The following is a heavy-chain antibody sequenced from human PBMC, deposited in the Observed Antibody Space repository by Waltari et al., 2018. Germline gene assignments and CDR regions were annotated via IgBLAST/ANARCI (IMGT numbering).Heavy chain of an antibody. CDR2: IYHSGST. D-gene: IGHD2-15*01. J-gene: IGHJ3*02. CDR3: ARSLEVVPYAFDI. V-gene: IGHV4-38-2*01. Sequence: QVQLQESGPGLVKPSETLSLTCAVSGYSISSGYYWGWIRQPPGKGLEWIGSIYHSGSTYSTPSLKSRVTLSVDTSKNQFSLKLSSVTAADTAVYYCARSLEVVPYAFDIWGQGTMVTVSS. CDR1: GYSISSGYY.